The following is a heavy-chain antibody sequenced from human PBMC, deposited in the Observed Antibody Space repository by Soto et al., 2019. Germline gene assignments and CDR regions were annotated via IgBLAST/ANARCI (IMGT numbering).Heavy chain of an antibody. CDR1: GGSISSGGYY. V-gene: IGHV4-31*03. Sequence: QVQLQESGPGLVKPSQTLSLTCTVSGGSISSGGYYWSWIRQHPGKGLEWIGHIYYSGSTYYNPSLKSRVTISVDTSKNQFSLKLSSVTAADTAVYYCARGTPPFWREPFDYWGQGTLVTVSS. CDR3: ARGTPPFWREPFDY. D-gene: IGHD3-3*01. CDR2: IYYSGST. J-gene: IGHJ4*02.